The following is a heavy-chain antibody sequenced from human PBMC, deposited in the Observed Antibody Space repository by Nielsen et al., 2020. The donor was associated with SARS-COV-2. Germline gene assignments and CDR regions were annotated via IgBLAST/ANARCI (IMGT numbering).Heavy chain of an antibody. J-gene: IGHJ5*02. V-gene: IGHV3-23*01. CDR2: IGGGGGRT. CDR3: VRSSFFISSSRWFDP. Sequence: GGSLRLSCAASAFPFSTYWMHWVRQARGQGLEWVSGIGGGGGRTNYADYEKVRFSISRDNSKNTLHLQMNSLRAEDTAIYYCVRSSFFISSSRWFDPWGQGTLVTVSS. D-gene: IGHD6-6*01. CDR1: AFPFSTYW.